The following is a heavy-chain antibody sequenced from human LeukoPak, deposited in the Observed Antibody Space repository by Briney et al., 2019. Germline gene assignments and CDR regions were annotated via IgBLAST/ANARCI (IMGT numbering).Heavy chain of an antibody. J-gene: IGHJ3*02. CDR2: ISSSSSYI. Sequence: KSGGSLRLSCAASGFTFSSYTMNWVRQAPGKGLEWVSSISSSSSYIYYADSLKGRFTISRDNAKNSLSLQMNSLRAEDTAVYYCARITMVRGIAVDPFDIWGQGTMVTVSS. V-gene: IGHV3-21*01. D-gene: IGHD3-10*01. CDR3: ARITMVRGIAVDPFDI. CDR1: GFTFSSYT.